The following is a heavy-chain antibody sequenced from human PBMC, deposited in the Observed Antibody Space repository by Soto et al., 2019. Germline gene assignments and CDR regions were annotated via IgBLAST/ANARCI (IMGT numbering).Heavy chain of an antibody. CDR3: TRDHHFDH. J-gene: IGHJ5*02. V-gene: IGHV3-21*01. CDR1: GFTFSDYS. CDR2: ISSRSIYI. Sequence: EMQLVESGGGLVKPGGSLRLSCAASGFTFSDYSMNWVRQAPGKGLEWVSSISSRSIYIYYADSVKGRFTISRDNAKNSLYLQMNSLRAEDTAVYYCTRDHHFDHWGQGTLVAVSS.